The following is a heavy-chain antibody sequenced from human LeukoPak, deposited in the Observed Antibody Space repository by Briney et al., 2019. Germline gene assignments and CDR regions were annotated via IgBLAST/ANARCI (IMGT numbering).Heavy chain of an antibody. J-gene: IGHJ4*02. D-gene: IGHD3-10*01. CDR2: ISSSGSTI. Sequence: GGSLRLSCAASGFTFSSYNMNWVRQAPGKGLEWVSDISSSGSTIYFADSVKGRFTISRDNAKNSLYLQMNSLRDEDTAVYYCARLEYYYVSGNYYKLFDYWGPGTLCSVCS. CDR1: GFTFSSYN. CDR3: ARLEYYYVSGNYYKLFDY. V-gene: IGHV3-48*02.